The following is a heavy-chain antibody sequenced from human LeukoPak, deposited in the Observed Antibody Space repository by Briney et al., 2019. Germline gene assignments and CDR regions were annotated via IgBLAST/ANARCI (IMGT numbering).Heavy chain of an antibody. CDR2: VYPDDSDT. D-gene: IGHD6-19*01. V-gene: IGHV5-51*01. CDR3: ARQRRSSGWPNDY. J-gene: IGHJ4*02. Sequence: GEALQISCKGSGYSFTSYWIAWVRRMPGKGLEWMGIVYPDDSDTRYSPSFQGQVTITADKSISTAYLQWSSLKASDNAMYYCARQRRSSGWPNDYWGQGTLVTVSS. CDR1: GYSFTSYW.